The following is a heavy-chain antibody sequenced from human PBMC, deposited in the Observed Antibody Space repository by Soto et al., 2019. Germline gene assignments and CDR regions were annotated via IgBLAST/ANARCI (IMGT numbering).Heavy chain of an antibody. CDR2: ISNSFSDGNT. CDR3: AKVFYPEGANYFDY. D-gene: IGHD1-26*01. Sequence: GSLRLSCAASGFTFSNYAMNWVRQAPGKGLEWVSAISNSFSDGNTHYADSVKGRFTISRDNDKNMVFLEMNSLRAEDTAVYYCAKVFYPEGANYFDYWGQGTLVTVSS. V-gene: IGHV3-23*01. J-gene: IGHJ4*02. CDR1: GFTFSNYA.